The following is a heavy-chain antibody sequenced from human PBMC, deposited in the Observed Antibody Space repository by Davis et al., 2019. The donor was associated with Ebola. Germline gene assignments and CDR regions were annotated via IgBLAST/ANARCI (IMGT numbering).Heavy chain of an antibody. CDR2: ISGTGGST. D-gene: IGHD2-2*01. J-gene: IGHJ4*02. V-gene: IGHV3-23*01. CDR3: ARETPISSRSDW. CDR1: GFTFSSYA. Sequence: GESLKISCEASGFTFSSYAMTWVRQAPGKGLQWVAVISGTGGSTYYADSVKGRFIISIDNAKNSLFLQMHSLRGDDTAVYFCARETPISSRSDWWGQGTLVTVSS.